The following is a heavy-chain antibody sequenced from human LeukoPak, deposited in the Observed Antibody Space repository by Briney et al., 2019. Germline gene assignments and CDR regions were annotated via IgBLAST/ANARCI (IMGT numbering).Heavy chain of an antibody. CDR2: IIPIFGTA. CDR1: GGTFSSYA. V-gene: IGHV1-69*05. Sequence: SVKVSCKASGGTFSSYAISWVRQAPGQGLEWMGRIIPIFGTANYAQKFQGGVTITTDESASTAYMELSSLRSEDTAVYYCARDQLGDTTPGSVDYWGQGTLVTVSS. D-gene: IGHD2-21*02. CDR3: ARDQLGDTTPGSVDY. J-gene: IGHJ4*02.